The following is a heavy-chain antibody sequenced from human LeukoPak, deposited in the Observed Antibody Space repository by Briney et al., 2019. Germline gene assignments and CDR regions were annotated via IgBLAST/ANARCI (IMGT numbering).Heavy chain of an antibody. V-gene: IGHV3-21*01. Sequence: GGSLRLSCAASGFTFSSYSMNWVCQAPGKGLEWVSSISSSSSYIYYADSVKGRFTISRDNAKNSLYLQMNSLRAEDTAVYYCARHIGVVPAAMADGNNWFDPWGQGTLVTVSS. CDR2: ISSSSSYI. J-gene: IGHJ5*02. CDR3: ARHIGVVPAAMADGNNWFDP. D-gene: IGHD2-2*01. CDR1: GFTFSSYS.